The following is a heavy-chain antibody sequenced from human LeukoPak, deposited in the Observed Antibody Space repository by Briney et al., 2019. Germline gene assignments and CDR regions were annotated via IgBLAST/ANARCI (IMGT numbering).Heavy chain of an antibody. D-gene: IGHD3-10*01. J-gene: IGHJ4*02. CDR3: TRDQGTGLDYGSGSYGVFDY. Sequence: GASVKVSCKASGGTFSSYVISWVRQAPGQGLEWMGGIIPILGRANYAQKFQGRVTITTDESTSTAYMEMSSLRAEDTAVYYCTRDQGTGLDYGSGSYGVFDYWGQGSLVTVSS. CDR1: GGTFSSYV. CDR2: IIPILGRA. V-gene: IGHV1-69*05.